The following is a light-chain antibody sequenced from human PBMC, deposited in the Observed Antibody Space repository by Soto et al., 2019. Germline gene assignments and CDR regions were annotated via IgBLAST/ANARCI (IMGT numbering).Light chain of an antibody. V-gene: IGLV1-44*01. CDR1: SSNIGSNT. CDR3: GAWDDRLTAYV. J-gene: IGLJ1*01. Sequence: QTVVTQPPSASGTPGQRVTISCSGSSSNIGSNTVNWYQQLPGTAPKLLIYDNYKRPSGIPARFSGSKSGTSASLGITGLQTGDEADYYCGAWDDRLTAYVFGSGTKVTVL. CDR2: DNY.